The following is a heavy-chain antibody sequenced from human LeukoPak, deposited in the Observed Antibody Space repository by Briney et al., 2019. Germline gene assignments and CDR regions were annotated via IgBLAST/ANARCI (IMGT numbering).Heavy chain of an antibody. CDR2: IYYSGST. Sequence: SETLSLTCTVSGGSVSSGSYYWSWIRQPPGKGLEWIGYIYYSGSTNYNPSLKSRVTISVDTSKNQFSLKLSSVTAADTAVYYCARDAYYYDSREDAFDIWGQGTMVTVSS. V-gene: IGHV4-61*01. D-gene: IGHD3-22*01. CDR3: ARDAYYYDSREDAFDI. CDR1: GGSVSSGSYY. J-gene: IGHJ3*02.